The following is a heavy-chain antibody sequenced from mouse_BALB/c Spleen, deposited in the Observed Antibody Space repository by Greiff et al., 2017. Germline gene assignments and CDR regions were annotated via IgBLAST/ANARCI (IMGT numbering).Heavy chain of an antibody. D-gene: IGHD4-1*01. CDR3: ARYWDYWYFDV. CDR2: ISYSGST. Sequence: EVKLMESGPGLVKPSQSLSLTCTVTGYSITSDYAWNWIRQFPGNKLEWMGYISYSGSTSYNPSLKSRISITRDTSKNQFFLQLNSVTTEDTATYYCARYWDYWYFDVWGAGTTVTVTS. CDR1: GYSITSDYA. V-gene: IGHV3-2*02. J-gene: IGHJ1*01.